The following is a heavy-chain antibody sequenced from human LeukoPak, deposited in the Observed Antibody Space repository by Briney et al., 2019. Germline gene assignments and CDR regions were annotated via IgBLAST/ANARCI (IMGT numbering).Heavy chain of an antibody. Sequence: ASVKVSCKASGYTFTSYDINWVRQATGQGLEWMGWMNPNSGNTGYAQKFQGRVTITTNTSISTAYMELSSLRSEHTAVYYCARVGVYYDSSGYYYVEAFDIWGQGTMVTVSS. CDR3: ARVGVYYDSSGYYYVEAFDI. CDR2: MNPNSGNT. J-gene: IGHJ3*02. CDR1: GYTFTSYD. D-gene: IGHD3-22*01. V-gene: IGHV1-8*03.